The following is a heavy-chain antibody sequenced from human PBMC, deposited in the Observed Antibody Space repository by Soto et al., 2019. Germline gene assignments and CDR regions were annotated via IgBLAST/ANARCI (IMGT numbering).Heavy chain of an antibody. CDR2: INYSGST. J-gene: IGHJ4*02. D-gene: IGHD5-18*01. V-gene: IGHV4-59*08. Sequence: SETLSLTCTVSGGSISSYYWSWIRQPPGKGLEWIGYINYSGSTNYNPSLKSRVTISVDTSKNQFSLKLSSVTAADTAVYYCARGLSYSYGDTYYFDYWGQGTLVTVSS. CDR3: ARGLSYSYGDTYYFDY. CDR1: GGSISSYY.